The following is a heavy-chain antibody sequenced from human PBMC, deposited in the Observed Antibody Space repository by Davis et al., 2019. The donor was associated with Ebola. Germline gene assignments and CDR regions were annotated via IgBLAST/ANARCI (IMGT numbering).Heavy chain of an antibody. D-gene: IGHD4-11*01. J-gene: IGHJ6*02. CDR3: ARVGNYAGSYYYYYGMDV. Sequence: GESLKISCAASGFTFSSYAMHWVRQAPGKGLEWVAVISYDGSNKYYADSVKGRFTISRDNAKNSLYLQMNSLRAEDTAVYYCARVGNYAGSYYYYYGMDVWGQGTTVTVSS. CDR1: GFTFSSYA. CDR2: ISYDGSNK. V-gene: IGHV3-30-3*01.